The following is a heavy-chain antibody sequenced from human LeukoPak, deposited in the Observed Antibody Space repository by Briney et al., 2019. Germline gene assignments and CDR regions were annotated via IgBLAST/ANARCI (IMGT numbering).Heavy chain of an antibody. CDR2: IHHSGTA. J-gene: IGHJ4*02. V-gene: IGHV4-31*03. CDR1: GGSISSGFYF. D-gene: IGHD2-2*01. CDR3: ARYCSSTKCPFDY. Sequence: SQTLSLTCTVSGGSISSGFYFWCWLRQHPGKGLEWVGYIHHSGTAFYNPSLESRVSISMDTPKHEFSLRLSAVTDADTAVYYCARYCSSTKCPFDYWGQGTLVTVSS.